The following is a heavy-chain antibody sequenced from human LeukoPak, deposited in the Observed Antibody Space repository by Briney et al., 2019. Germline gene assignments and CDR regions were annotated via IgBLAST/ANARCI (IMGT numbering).Heavy chain of an antibody. CDR1: GFTVSGNY. D-gene: IGHD1-20*01. CDR3: AKDRGNWNDDGWFDP. J-gene: IGHJ5*02. Sequence: PGGSLRLSCAASGFTVSGNYMSWVRQAPGKGLEWVSAIRGSGGSTYYADSVKGRFTISRDNSKNTLYLQMNSLRAEDTAVYYCAKDRGNWNDDGWFDPWGQGTLVTVSS. CDR2: IRGSGGST. V-gene: IGHV3-23*01.